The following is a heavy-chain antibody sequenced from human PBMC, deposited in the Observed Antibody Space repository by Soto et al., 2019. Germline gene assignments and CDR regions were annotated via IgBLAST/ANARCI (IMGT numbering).Heavy chain of an antibody. Sequence: GGSLRLSCAASGFTFSSYDMHWVRQATGKGLEWVSAIGTAGDTYYPGSVKGRFTISRENAKNSLYLQMNSLRAEDTAVYYCARGRKVRGVISSYYYGMDVWGQGTTVTVSS. J-gene: IGHJ6*02. V-gene: IGHV3-13*01. CDR3: ARGRKVRGVISSYYYGMDV. CDR1: GFTFSSYD. D-gene: IGHD3-10*01. CDR2: IGTAGDT.